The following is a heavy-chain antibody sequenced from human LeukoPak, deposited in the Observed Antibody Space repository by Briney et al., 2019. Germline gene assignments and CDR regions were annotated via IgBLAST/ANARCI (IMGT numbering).Heavy chain of an antibody. CDR3: AKDSRGLEYSYDYNWFDP. Sequence: PGGSLRLSCAASGFTFTSYGMHWVRQAPGKGLEWVALITYDGYYKYYSDSVKGRSTISSDTSKNTMYLQMNSLRAEDTAVYYCAKDSRGLEYSYDYNWFDPWGQGTLVTVSS. CDR1: GFTFTSYG. J-gene: IGHJ5*02. V-gene: IGHV3-30*18. D-gene: IGHD5-18*01. CDR2: ITYDGYYK.